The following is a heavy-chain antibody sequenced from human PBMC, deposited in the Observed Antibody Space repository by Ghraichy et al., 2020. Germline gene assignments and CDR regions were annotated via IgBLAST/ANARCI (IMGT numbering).Heavy chain of an antibody. CDR1: GGSISSYY. V-gene: IGHV4-59*01. CDR3: ARDYGDYGMDV. J-gene: IGHJ6*02. CDR2: IYYSGST. Sequence: SETLSLTCTVSGGSISSYYWSWIRQPPGKGLEWIGYIYYSGSTNYNPSLKSRVTISVDTSKNQFSLKLSSVTAADTAVYYCARDYGDYGMDVWGQGTTVTVSS. D-gene: IGHD4-17*01.